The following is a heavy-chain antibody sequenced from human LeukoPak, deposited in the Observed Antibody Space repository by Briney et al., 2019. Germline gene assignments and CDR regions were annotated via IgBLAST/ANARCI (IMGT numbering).Heavy chain of an antibody. CDR2: ISSSSSTI. Sequence: PGGSLRLSCAASGFTLSSYSMNWVRQAPGKGLEWVSYISSSSSTIYYADSVKGRFTISRDNAKNSLYLQMNSLRAEDTAVYYCARDADIVATITFDYWGQGTLVTVSS. D-gene: IGHD5-12*01. J-gene: IGHJ4*02. V-gene: IGHV3-48*01. CDR3: ARDADIVATITFDY. CDR1: GFTLSSYS.